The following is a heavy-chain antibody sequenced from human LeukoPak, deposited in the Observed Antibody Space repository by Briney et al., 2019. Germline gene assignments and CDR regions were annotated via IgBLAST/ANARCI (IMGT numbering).Heavy chain of an antibody. D-gene: IGHD2-15*01. J-gene: IGHJ5*01. CDR1: GFNFNSYS. Sequence: GGSLRLSCAASGFNFNSYSMNWVRQAPGKGQEWVSSISSSGRYMYYAASVKGRFTISRDNAKNSLYLQINSLRAEDTAVYYCARDATPTHCSGGSCYSGIDSWFHGTLVTGCS. V-gene: IGHV3-21*01. CDR2: ISSSGRYM. CDR3: ARDATPTHCSGGSCYSGIDS.